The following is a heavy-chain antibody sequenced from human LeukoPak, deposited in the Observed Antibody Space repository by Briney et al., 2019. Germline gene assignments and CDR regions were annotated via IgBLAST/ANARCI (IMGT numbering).Heavy chain of an antibody. CDR2: IYYSGST. D-gene: IGHD6-13*01. V-gene: IGHV4-59*11. CDR3: ASSSSWPPDFYFDY. J-gene: IGHJ4*02. Sequence: PSETLSLTYTVSGGSISSHYWSWIRQPPGKGLEWIGYIYYSGSTNYNPSLKSRVTISVDTSKNQFSLKLSSVTAADTAVYYCASSSSWPPDFYFDYWGQGTLVTVSS. CDR1: GGSISSHY.